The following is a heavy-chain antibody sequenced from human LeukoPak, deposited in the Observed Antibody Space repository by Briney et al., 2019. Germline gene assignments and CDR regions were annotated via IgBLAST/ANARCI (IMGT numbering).Heavy chain of an antibody. V-gene: IGHV4-34*01. Sequence: PSETLSLTCAVYGGSFSGYYWSWIRQPPGKGLEWIGEINHSGSTNYSPSLKSRVTISVDTSKNQFSLKLSSVTAADTAVYYCARGDVRYSYGYRYYGMDVWGQGTTVTVSS. CDR1: GGSFSGYY. CDR3: ARGDVRYSYGYRYYGMDV. J-gene: IGHJ6*02. D-gene: IGHD5-18*01. CDR2: INHSGST.